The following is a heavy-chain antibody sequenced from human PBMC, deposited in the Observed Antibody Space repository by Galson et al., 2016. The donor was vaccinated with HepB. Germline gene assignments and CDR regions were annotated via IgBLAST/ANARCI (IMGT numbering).Heavy chain of an antibody. CDR2: TVYRSKWYN. CDR1: GDSVSSTNAA. J-gene: IGHJ4*02. Sequence: CAISGDSVSSTNAAWNWIRQSPSRGLEWLGRTVYRSKWYNDYAGSVRGRIIINADTSKNQFSLQLNSVTPEDTAVYYCARTGSNYGSLDYWGQGALVTVSS. CDR3: ARTGSNYGSLDY. D-gene: IGHD3-10*01. V-gene: IGHV6-1*01.